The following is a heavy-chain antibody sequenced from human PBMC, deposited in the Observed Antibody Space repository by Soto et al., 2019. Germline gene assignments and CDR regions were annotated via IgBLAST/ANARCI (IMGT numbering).Heavy chain of an antibody. CDR3: TTGELDAYDI. J-gene: IGHJ3*02. V-gene: IGHV3-15*01. Sequence: EASGFPFSTHWMSWLRQASGKGLEWVGRIKSKSDGGTTDYAAHVKGIFTISKDDSKKTLYLQMNSLKTEDTVVYYCTTGELDAYDIWGQGTMVTVS. CDR1: GFPFSTHW. CDR2: IKSKSDGGTT. D-gene: IGHD1-26*01.